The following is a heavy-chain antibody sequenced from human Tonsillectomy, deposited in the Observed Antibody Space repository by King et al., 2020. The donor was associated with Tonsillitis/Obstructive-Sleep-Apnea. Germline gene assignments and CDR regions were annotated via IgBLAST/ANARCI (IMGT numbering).Heavy chain of an antibody. CDR1: GYTFTSYG. D-gene: IGHD3-22*01. J-gene: IGHJ4*02. Sequence: VQLVESGAEVKKPGASVKVSCKASGYTFTSYGISWVRQAPGQGLEWMGWISAYNGNTNYAQKLQGRVTMTTDTSTSTAYMELRSLRSDDTAVYYCARDEENRDDYDSSGYLGADYWGQGTLVTVSS. CDR2: ISAYNGNT. V-gene: IGHV1-18*01. CDR3: ARDEENRDDYDSSGYLGADY.